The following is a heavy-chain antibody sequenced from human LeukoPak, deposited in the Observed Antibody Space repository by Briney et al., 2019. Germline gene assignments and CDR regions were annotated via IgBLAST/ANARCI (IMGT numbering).Heavy chain of an antibody. D-gene: IGHD6-19*01. J-gene: IGHJ2*01. CDR2: ISSSSSYI. CDR1: GFIFSSYS. V-gene: IGHV3-21*01. Sequence: GGSLRLSCAASGFIFSSYSMNWVRQAPGKGLEWVSSISSSSSYIYYADSVKGRFTISRDNAKNSLYLQMNSLRAEDTAVYYCAREDGAAVAGSWYFDPWGRGTLVTVSS. CDR3: AREDGAAVAGSWYFDP.